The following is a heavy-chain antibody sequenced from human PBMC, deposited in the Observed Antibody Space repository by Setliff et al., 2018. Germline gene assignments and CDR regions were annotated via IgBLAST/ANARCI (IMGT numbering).Heavy chain of an antibody. CDR1: GCSISDSHYY. CDR3: ARQVEMATIAVDV. CDR2: VYYSGRI. V-gene: IGHV4-39*01. J-gene: IGHJ3*01. Sequence: PSATLSLTCTVSGCSISDSHYYCGWFRQPPGMRPEWIGTVYYSGRIYYNPSLKSRVTLFVDTSKDQFSLRLTSMTAADTAVYYCARQVEMATIAVDVWGQGTMVTV. D-gene: IGHD5-12*01.